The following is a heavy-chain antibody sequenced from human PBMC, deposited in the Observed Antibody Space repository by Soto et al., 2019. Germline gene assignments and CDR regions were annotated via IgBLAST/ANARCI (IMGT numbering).Heavy chain of an antibody. CDR2: IYYSGSS. CDR3: AKHNTGITVAGYVSFDL. CDR1: GASISSTNYY. J-gene: IGHJ4*02. V-gene: IGHV4-39*01. Sequence: QLQLQESGPGLVKPSETLSLTCTVSGASISSTNYYWDWLRQSPGEGLEWIGGIYYSGSSYYSPSLKSRGTISVVTSKNQFSLRLTSVTAAATDLYYCAKHNTGITVAGYVSFDLWGQGNVVTVSS. D-gene: IGHD6-19*01.